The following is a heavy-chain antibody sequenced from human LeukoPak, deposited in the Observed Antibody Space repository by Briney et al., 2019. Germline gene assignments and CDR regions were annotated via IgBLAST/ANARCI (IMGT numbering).Heavy chain of an antibody. V-gene: IGHV3-21*01. D-gene: IGHD3-10*01. CDR1: GFTFSSYS. CDR2: ISSSSSYI. Sequence: GGSLRLSCAASGFTFSSYSMNWVRQAPGKGLEWVSSISSSSSYIYYADSVKGRFTISRDNSKNTLYLQLNSLRAEDTAVYYCARDSTYYYGSGSSGPHYFDYWGQGTLVTVSS. J-gene: IGHJ4*02. CDR3: ARDSTYYYGSGSSGPHYFDY.